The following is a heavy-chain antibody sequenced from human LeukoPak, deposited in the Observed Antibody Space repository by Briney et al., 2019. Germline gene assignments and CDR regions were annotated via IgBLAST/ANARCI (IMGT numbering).Heavy chain of an antibody. V-gene: IGHV1-46*01. J-gene: IGHJ6*02. Sequence: EASVKVFCKASRYTFTSYYIHWVRQAPGQGLEWMGILNPSGGTIFYAQRFQGTVTMTRDTSTATVYMEVSSLRSEDTAVYYCARGSADSYYGMDVWGQGTTVTVSS. CDR2: LNPSGGTI. CDR1: RYTFTSYY. CDR3: ARGSADSYYGMDV.